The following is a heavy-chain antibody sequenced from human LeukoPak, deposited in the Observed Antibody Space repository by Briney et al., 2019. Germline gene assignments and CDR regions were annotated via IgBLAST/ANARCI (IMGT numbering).Heavy chain of an antibody. D-gene: IGHD2-2*01. CDR1: GGSFSGYY. V-gene: IGHV4-34*01. J-gene: IGHJ5*02. CDR3: ARSDVVVPAANWFDP. Sequence: PSETLSLTCAVYGGSFSGYYWSWIRQPPGKGLEWIGEINHSGSTNYNPSLKSRVTISVDESKNQFSLKLSSVTAADTAVYYCARSDVVVPAANWFDPWGQGALVTVSS. CDR2: INHSGST.